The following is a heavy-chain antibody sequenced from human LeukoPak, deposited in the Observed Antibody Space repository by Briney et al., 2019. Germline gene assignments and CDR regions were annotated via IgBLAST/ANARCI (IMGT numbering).Heavy chain of an antibody. CDR2: ISGSGGST. J-gene: IGHJ4*02. CDR3: AKDRGQWLLDY. Sequence: VGSLRLSCEASEFTFSSYAMSWVRQAPGKGLEWVSAISGSGGSTYYAVSVKGRFTISRDNSKNTLYLQMNSLRAEDTAVYYSAKDRGQWLLDYWGQGTLVTVSS. V-gene: IGHV3-23*01. CDR1: EFTFSSYA. D-gene: IGHD6-19*01.